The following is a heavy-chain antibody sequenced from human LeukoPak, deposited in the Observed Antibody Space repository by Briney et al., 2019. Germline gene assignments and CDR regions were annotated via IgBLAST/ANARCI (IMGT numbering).Heavy chain of an antibody. J-gene: IGHJ4*02. CDR2: IYTSGST. CDR3: AREGEYSSSPIDY. Sequence: PSETLSLTCTVSGGSISSYYWSWIRQPPGKGLEWIGRIYTSGSTNYNPSLKSRVTMSVDTSKNQFSLKLSSVTAADTAVYYCAREGEYSSSPIDYWGQGTLVTVSS. CDR1: GGSISSYY. D-gene: IGHD6-6*01. V-gene: IGHV4-4*07.